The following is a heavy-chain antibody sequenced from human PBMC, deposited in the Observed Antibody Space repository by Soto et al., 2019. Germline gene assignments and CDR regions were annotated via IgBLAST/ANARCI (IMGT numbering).Heavy chain of an antibody. V-gene: IGHV1-18*01. D-gene: IGHD2-21*01. CDR1: GYTLTSHG. Sequence: GASVKVPSKASGYTLTSHGIIWLRQAPGQGLEWMGWISAYNGNTSYAQKFQGRVTLTMDTSTSTVYMELSSLTSEDTAMYYCARYLEAGDLWGQGTLVTVS. CDR3: ARYLEAGDL. CDR2: ISAYNGNT. J-gene: IGHJ4*02.